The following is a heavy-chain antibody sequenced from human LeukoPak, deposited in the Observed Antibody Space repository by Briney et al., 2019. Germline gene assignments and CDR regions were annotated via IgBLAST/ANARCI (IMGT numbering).Heavy chain of an antibody. D-gene: IGHD3-10*01. CDR2: IYYSGST. V-gene: IGHV4-39*01. CDR3: APTSPYYYGAGSYYNPATFDY. CDR1: GGSINSSSYY. J-gene: IGHJ4*02. Sequence: SETLSLTCTVSGGSINSSSYYWCLIRQPPGKGLEWIGSIYYSGSTYYNPSVKSRVTISVDTSKTQFSLKMSSVTAADTDVYYCAPTSPYYYGAGSYYNPATFDYWGQGTLVTVSS.